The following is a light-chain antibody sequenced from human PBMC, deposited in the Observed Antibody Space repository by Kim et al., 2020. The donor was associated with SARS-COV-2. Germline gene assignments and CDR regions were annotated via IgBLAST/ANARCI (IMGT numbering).Light chain of an antibody. J-gene: IGKJ2*01. CDR3: QQYYSYPPYT. CDR2: AAS. CDR1: QGIISY. Sequence: AIRMTQSPSSLSASTGDRVTITCRASQGIISYLAWYQQKPGKAPKLLIYAASTLQSGVPSRFSGSGSGTDFTLTISCLQSEDFATYYCQQYYSYPPYTFGQGTKLEI. V-gene: IGKV1-8*01.